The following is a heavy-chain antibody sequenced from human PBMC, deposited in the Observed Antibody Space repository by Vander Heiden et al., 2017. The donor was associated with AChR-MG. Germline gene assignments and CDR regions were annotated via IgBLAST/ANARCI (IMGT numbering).Heavy chain of an antibody. D-gene: IGHD3-22*01. CDR2: ISAYNGNT. V-gene: IGHV1-18*01. J-gene: IGHJ6*02. Sequence: QVQLVQSGAEVTKPGASVQVSCKASGYTFTSYGISWVSQAPGQGLEWMGWISAYNGNTNYAQKLQGRVTMTTDTSTSTAYMELRSLRSDDTAVYYCARRGAYYDSSGYYYGDYYYGMDVWGQGTTVTVSS. CDR3: ARRGAYYDSSGYYYGDYYYGMDV. CDR1: GYTFTSYG.